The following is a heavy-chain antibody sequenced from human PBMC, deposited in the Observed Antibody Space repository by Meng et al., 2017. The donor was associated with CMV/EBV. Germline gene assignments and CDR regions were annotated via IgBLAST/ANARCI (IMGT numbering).Heavy chain of an antibody. V-gene: IGHV3-7*01. CDR3: ARDSGRGYCSGGSCYNPD. CDR1: GFTFSSYW. CDR2: IKQDGSEK. J-gene: IGHJ6*02. Sequence: GKSLKISCAASGFTFSSYWMSWVRQAPGKGLEWVANIKQDGSEKYYVDSVKGRFTISRDNAKNSLYLQMNSLRAEDTAVYYCARDSGRGYCSGGSCYNPDWGQGTTVTVSS. D-gene: IGHD2-15*01.